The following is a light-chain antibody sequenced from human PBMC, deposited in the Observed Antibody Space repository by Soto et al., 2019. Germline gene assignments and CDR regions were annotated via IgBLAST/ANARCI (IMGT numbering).Light chain of an antibody. CDR1: QSISSY. CDR2: AAS. CDR3: QQSYSTAST. V-gene: IGKV1-39*01. Sequence: DIQMTQSPSSLSASVGDRVTITCRASQSISSYLNWYQQKPGKAPKLLIYAASSLQSGGQSRFRRSGSGTDFTLTISSRQPEDFAKYHCQQSYSTASTFGHGTKVEIK. J-gene: IGKJ1*01.